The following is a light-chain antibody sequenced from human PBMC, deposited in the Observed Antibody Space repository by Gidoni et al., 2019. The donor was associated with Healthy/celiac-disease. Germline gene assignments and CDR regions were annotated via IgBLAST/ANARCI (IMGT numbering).Light chain of an antibody. Sequence: DIVMTQSPDSLAVSLGERATINYKSSQSVLYSSNNKNYLAWYQQKPGQPPKLLIYWASTRESGVPDRFSGSGSGTDFTLTISSLQAEDVAVYYCQQYYSTPFGPRTKVDIK. CDR1: QSVLYSSNNKNY. J-gene: IGKJ3*01. CDR3: QQYYSTP. V-gene: IGKV4-1*01. CDR2: WAS.